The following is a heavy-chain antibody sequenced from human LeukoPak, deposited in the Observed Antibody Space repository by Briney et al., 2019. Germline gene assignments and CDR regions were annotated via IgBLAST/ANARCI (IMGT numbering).Heavy chain of an antibody. D-gene: IGHD3-10*01. V-gene: IGHV1-3*01. Sequence: ASVNVSCKASGYTFTSYAMHWVRQAPGQRLEWMGWINAGNGNTKYSQKFQGRVTITRDTSASTAYMELSSLRSEDTAVYYCARDFRPYYYGSGSYCLGYWGQGTLVTVSS. J-gene: IGHJ4*02. CDR2: INAGNGNT. CDR3: ARDFRPYYYGSGSYCLGY. CDR1: GYTFTSYA.